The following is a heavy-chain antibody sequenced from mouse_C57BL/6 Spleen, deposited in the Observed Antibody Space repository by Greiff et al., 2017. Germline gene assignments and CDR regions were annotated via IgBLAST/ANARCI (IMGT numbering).Heavy chain of an antibody. CDR2: IYPGSGSP. CDR3: ARGDYSNSWFAY. Sequence: VQLQQPGAELVKPGASVKMSCKASGYTFTSYWITWVKQRPGQGLEWIGDIYPGSGSPNYNEKFKSKATLTVDTSSSTAYMQLSSLTSEDSAVYYCARGDYSNSWFAYWGQGTLVTVSA. CDR1: GYTFTSYW. V-gene: IGHV1-55*01. J-gene: IGHJ3*01. D-gene: IGHD2-5*01.